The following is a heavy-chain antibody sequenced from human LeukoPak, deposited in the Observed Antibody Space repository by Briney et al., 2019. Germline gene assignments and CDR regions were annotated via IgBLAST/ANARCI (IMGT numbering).Heavy chain of an antibody. V-gene: IGHV1-2*02. CDR3: ARGYYDSSDYEYFQH. D-gene: IGHD3-22*01. Sequence: GASVTVSCKASGYTFTHYDINWVRQAPGQGLEWLGWINPNSGGTNYAQKFQDRVTVTRDTSISTAYMELSRLRSDDTAVYYCARGYYDSSDYEYFQHWGQGTLVTVSS. CDR1: GYTFTHYD. J-gene: IGHJ1*01. CDR2: INPNSGGT.